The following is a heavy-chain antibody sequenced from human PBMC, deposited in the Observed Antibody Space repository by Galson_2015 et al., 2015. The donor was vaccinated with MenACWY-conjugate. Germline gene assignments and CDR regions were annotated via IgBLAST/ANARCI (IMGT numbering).Heavy chain of an antibody. Sequence: SLRLSCAASGFRFSGYDMHWVRQSPGEGLEWVALIRYDGIHKNYSESVKGRFTISRDNSKNTLTLQMNSPRVEDTAVYYCAKIGGDFRSGYRPQWGQGTQVTVSS. CDR1: GFRFSGYD. CDR2: IRYDGIHK. D-gene: IGHD3-3*01. J-gene: IGHJ4*02. V-gene: IGHV3-30*02. CDR3: AKIGGDFRSGYRPQ.